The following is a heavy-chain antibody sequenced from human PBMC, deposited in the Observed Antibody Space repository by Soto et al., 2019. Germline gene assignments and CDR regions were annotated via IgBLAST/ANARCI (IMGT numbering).Heavy chain of an antibody. CDR2: ISARGGSS. CDR3: AKGSIEYSASVDN. J-gene: IGHJ4*02. D-gene: IGHD5-12*01. Sequence: EVQLLESGGGLVQPGGSLRLSCAASGFSFSSYAMVWVRQAPGKGLEWVSVISARGGSSYFADSVKGRFTTSRDNSKNVLSLEMNSLRAEDTATYFYAKGSIEYSASVDNWGQGTLVLVSS. V-gene: IGHV3-23*01. CDR1: GFSFSSYA.